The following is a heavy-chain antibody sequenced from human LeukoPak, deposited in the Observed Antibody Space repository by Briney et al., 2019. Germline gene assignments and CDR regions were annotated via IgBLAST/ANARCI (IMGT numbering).Heavy chain of an antibody. D-gene: IGHD5-24*01. Sequence: SVKVSCKASGGTFSSYAISWVRQAPGQGLEWMGGIIPIFGTANYAQKFQGRVTITADESTSTAYMELSSLRSEDTAVYYCARADGYGNYYFDYWAREPWSPSPQ. V-gene: IGHV1-69*01. CDR3: ARADGYGNYYFDY. CDR1: GGTFSSYA. CDR2: IIPIFGTA. J-gene: IGHJ4*02.